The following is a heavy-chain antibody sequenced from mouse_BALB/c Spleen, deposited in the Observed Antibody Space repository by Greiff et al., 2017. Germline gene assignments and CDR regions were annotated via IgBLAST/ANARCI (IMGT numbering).Heavy chain of an antibody. J-gene: IGHJ2*01. D-gene: IGHD1-2*01. V-gene: IGHV14-3*02. CDR3: APNSLLRLRGNYFDY. Sequence: EVQLQQSGAELVKPGASVKLSCTASGFNIKDTYMHWVKQRPEQGLEWIGRIDPANGNTKYDPKFQGKATITADTSSNTAYLQLSSLTSEDTAVYYCAPNSLLRLRGNYFDYWGQGTTLTVSS. CDR1: GFNIKDTY. CDR2: IDPANGNT.